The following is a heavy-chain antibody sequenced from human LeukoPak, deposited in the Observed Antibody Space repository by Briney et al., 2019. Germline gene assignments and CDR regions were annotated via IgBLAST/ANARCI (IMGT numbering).Heavy chain of an antibody. Sequence: GGSLRLSCVASGFNFSSYAMSWVRQAPGKGLEWVSVVSGGGHNTYYADSVKGRFTMSRDNSKRTVYLQMNSLRAEDTAVYYCAKDRSSWYYPFDSWGQGTLVTVSS. J-gene: IGHJ4*02. CDR1: GFNFSSYA. CDR3: AKDRSSWYYPFDS. V-gene: IGHV3-23*01. CDR2: VSGGGHNT. D-gene: IGHD3-3*01.